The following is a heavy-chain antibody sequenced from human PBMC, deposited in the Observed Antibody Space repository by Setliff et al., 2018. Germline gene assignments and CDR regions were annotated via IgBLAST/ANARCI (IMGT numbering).Heavy chain of an antibody. CDR1: GFTFSNFA. V-gene: IGHV3-33*01. Sequence: GGSLRLSCTASGFTFSNFAMHWVRQAPGKGLEWVAVIWYDGTNKYYGDSVKGRFTISRDDSKNTLYLQMNSLTAEDTAMYYCARDGYCSSTSCPGWFDPWGQGTLVTVSS. J-gene: IGHJ5*02. CDR3: ARDGYCSSTSCPGWFDP. CDR2: IWYDGTNK. D-gene: IGHD2-2*03.